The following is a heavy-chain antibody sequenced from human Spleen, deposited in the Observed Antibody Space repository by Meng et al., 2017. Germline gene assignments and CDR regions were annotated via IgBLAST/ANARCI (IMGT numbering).Heavy chain of an antibody. CDR1: GFTFDVYG. D-gene: IGHD3-22*01. V-gene: IGHV3-20*04. CDR2: INWNGGRT. Sequence: GESLKISCAASGFTFDVYGMTWVRQPPGKGLEWVSGINWNGGRTGYADSVKGRFTISRDNAKNSLYLQMNSLRVEDTAVYYCARSLYYYDSSGYHSNAFDIWGHGTMVTVSS. CDR3: ARSLYYYDSSGYHSNAFDI. J-gene: IGHJ3*02.